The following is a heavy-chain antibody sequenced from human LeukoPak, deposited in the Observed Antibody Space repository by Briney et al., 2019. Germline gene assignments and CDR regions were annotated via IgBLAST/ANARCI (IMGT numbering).Heavy chain of an antibody. V-gene: IGHV1-2*02. J-gene: IGHJ6*03. D-gene: IGHD6-19*01. CDR2: INPSSGGT. CDR1: GYTFTGYY. Sequence: ASVKVSCKASGYTFTGYYMHWVRQAPGQGLEWMGWINPSSGGTNYAQKFQGRVTMTRDTSISTAYMELSRLRSDDTAVYYCARDPESAVAGFEYYYYYMDVWGKGTTITISS. CDR3: ARDPESAVAGFEYYYYYMDV.